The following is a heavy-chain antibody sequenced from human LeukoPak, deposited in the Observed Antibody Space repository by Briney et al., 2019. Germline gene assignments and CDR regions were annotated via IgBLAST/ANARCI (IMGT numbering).Heavy chain of an antibody. D-gene: IGHD1-1*01. CDR3: ARGHNVFDY. Sequence: GGSLRLSCAASGFTFSDYWMSWVRQAPGKGLEWVANINRDGSEMYYVDSVKGRFTISRDNAKKSLYLQMNSLRAEDTAVYYCARGHNVFDYWGQGTLVTVSS. V-gene: IGHV3-7*01. CDR2: INRDGSEM. J-gene: IGHJ4*02. CDR1: GFTFSDYW.